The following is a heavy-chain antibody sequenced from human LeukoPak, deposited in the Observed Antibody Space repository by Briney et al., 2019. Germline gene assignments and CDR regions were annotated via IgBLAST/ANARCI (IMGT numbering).Heavy chain of an antibody. J-gene: IGHJ6*03. D-gene: IGHD3-16*02. CDR2: IKSKTDGGTT. V-gene: IGHV3-15*01. CDR1: GFTFSNAW. Sequence: TGGSLRLSCAASGFTFSNAWMSWVRQAPGKGLEWVGRIKSKTDGGTTYYAAPVKGRFTISRDDSKNTLYLQMNSLKTEDTAVYYCTTKEESYYDYVWGSYRYTVDYYYYMDVWGKGTTVTVSS. CDR3: TTKEESYYDYVWGSYRYTVDYYYYMDV.